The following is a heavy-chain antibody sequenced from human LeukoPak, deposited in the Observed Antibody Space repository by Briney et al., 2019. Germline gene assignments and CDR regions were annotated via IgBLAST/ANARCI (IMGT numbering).Heavy chain of an antibody. CDR2: IKQDGSEK. CDR3: AKLRVGAIDY. D-gene: IGHD1-26*01. J-gene: IGHJ4*02. V-gene: IGHV3-7*01. Sequence: GGSLRLSCAASGFTFSSYWMSWVRQAPGKGLEWVANIKQDGSEKYYVDSVKGRFTNSRDNAKNSLYLQMNSLRAEDTAVFYCAKLRVGAIDYWGQGTLVTVSS. CDR1: GFTFSSYW.